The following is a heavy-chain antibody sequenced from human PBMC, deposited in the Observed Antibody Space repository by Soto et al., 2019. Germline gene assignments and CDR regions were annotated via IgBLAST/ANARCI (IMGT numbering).Heavy chain of an antibody. D-gene: IGHD7-27*01. J-gene: IGHJ6*02. V-gene: IGHV4-4*07. Sequence: QMQLQESGPGLVKPSETLSLTCTVSGDSISTYYWSWIRQPAGKGLEWIGRVHSSGSTNYNPSLQSRVTMSVDTSKNQFSLKLSSVTAADTAVYYCTKGPNSNYYYYGVDVWGQGTTVTVSS. CDR3: TKGPNSNYYYYGVDV. CDR2: VHSSGST. CDR1: GDSISTYY.